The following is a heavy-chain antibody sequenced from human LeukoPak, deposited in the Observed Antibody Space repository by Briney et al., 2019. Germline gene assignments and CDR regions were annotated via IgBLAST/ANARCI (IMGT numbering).Heavy chain of an antibody. V-gene: IGHV4-4*02. Sequence: SDTLSLTCAVSGVSISNINEWSWVSQPPGKGLEWIGEIYHSGSTNYNPSLKSRVTVSVDKSKNQFSLKLSSVTAADTAVYYCARGGANYAFDIWGQGTMVTVSS. CDR3: ARGGANYAFDI. J-gene: IGHJ3*02. CDR1: GVSISNINE. D-gene: IGHD1-26*01. CDR2: IYHSGST.